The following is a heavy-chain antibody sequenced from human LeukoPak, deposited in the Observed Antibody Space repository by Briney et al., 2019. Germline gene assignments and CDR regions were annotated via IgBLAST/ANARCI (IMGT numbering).Heavy chain of an antibody. CDR3: ARDSPTYYDSNGYNY. V-gene: IGHV3-7*05. Sequence: GGSLRLSCAASGFTFSSYWMSWVRQAPGKGLEWVANIKQDGSEKYYVDSVKGRFTISRDNAKNSLYLQMNSLRAEDTAVYYCARDSPTYYDSNGYNYWGQGTLVTVSS. CDR2: IKQDGSEK. D-gene: IGHD3-22*01. CDR1: GFTFSSYW. J-gene: IGHJ4*02.